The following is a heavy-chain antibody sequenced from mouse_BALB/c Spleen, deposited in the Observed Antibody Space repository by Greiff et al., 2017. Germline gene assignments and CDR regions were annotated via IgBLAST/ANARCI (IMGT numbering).Heavy chain of an antibody. J-gene: IGHJ4*01. V-gene: IGHV5-9*03. CDR1: GFTFSSYT. CDR2: ISSGGGNT. Sequence: EVKLMESGGGLVKPGGSLKLSCAASGFTFSSYTMSWVRQTPEKRLEWVATISSGGGNTYYPDSVKGRFTISRDNAKNNLYLQMRSLRSEDTALYYCARYLGHQDAMDYWGQGTSVTVSS. D-gene: IGHD3-3*01. CDR3: ARYLGHQDAMDY.